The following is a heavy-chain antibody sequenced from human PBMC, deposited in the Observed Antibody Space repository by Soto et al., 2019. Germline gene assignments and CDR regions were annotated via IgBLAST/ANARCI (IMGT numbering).Heavy chain of an antibody. Sequence: EVQLLESGGGLVQPGGSLRLSCAASGFTFSTFAMTWVRQAPGKGLEWVSAISGSGDNTYYADSVKGRFTMSRDNSKSTLYLQMNSVRGDDTAVYHCAKGRGVLFYFDQWGQGPLVTVSS. V-gene: IGHV3-23*01. CDR3: AKGRGVLFYFDQ. CDR1: GFTFSTFA. D-gene: IGHD2-21*01. J-gene: IGHJ4*02. CDR2: ISGSGDNT.